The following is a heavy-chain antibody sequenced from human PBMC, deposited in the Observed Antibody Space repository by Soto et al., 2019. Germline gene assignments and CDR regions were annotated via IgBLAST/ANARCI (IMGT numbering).Heavy chain of an antibody. Sequence: QVQLVESGGGVVQPGRSLRLSCAASGFTFSSYGMHWVRQAPGKGLEWVAVIWYDGSNKYYADSVKGRFTISRDNSKNTLYLQMNSLRAEDTAVYYCARAITLRGYSSGWAAEYFQHWGQGTLVTVSS. CDR3: ARAITLRGYSSGWAAEYFQH. V-gene: IGHV3-33*01. CDR1: GFTFSSYG. CDR2: IWYDGSNK. D-gene: IGHD6-19*01. J-gene: IGHJ1*01.